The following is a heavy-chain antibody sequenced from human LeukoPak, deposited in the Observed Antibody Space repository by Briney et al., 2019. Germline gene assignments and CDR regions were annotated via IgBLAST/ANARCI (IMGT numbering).Heavy chain of an antibody. CDR2: ISVSGNT. CDR1: GFTLGSYA. V-gene: IGHV3-23*01. CDR3: AKAPVTTCSGAYCYPFDY. D-gene: IGHD2-21*01. Sequence: GGSLRLSCAASGFTLGSYAMSWVRQAPGKGLEWVSAISVSGNTHHADSVKGRFTISRDSSKNTLYLQMNRLRAEDAAVYYCAKAPVTTCSGAYCYPFDYWGQGTLVTVSS. J-gene: IGHJ4*02.